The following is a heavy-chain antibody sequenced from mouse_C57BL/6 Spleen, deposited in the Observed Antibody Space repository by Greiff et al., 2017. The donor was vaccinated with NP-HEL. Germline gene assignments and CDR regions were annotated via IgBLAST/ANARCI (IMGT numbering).Heavy chain of an antibody. D-gene: IGHD1-1*01. CDR3: ARGGGSSYGYFDV. V-gene: IGHV5-17*01. J-gene: IGHJ1*03. CDR1: GFTFSDYG. CDR2: ISSGSSTI. Sequence: EVKLEESGGGLVKPGGSLKLSCAASGFTFSDYGMHWVRQAPEKGLEWVAYISSGSSTIYYADTVKGRFTISRDNAKNTLFLQMTSLRSEDTAMYYCARGGGSSYGYFDVWGTGTTVTVSS.